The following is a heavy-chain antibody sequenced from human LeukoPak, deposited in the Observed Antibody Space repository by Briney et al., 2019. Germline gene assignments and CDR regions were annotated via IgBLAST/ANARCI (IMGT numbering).Heavy chain of an antibody. CDR3: ARENGYRYDY. J-gene: IGHJ4*02. V-gene: IGHV4-59*01. Sequence: SETLSLTCTVSGGSISSYHWSWIRQPPGTGLEWIGYIYYSGSTNYNPSLKSRVTISVDTSKNQFSLKLSSVTAADTALYYCARENGYRYDYWGQGTLVTVSS. D-gene: IGHD5-18*01. CDR1: GGSISSYH. CDR2: IYYSGST.